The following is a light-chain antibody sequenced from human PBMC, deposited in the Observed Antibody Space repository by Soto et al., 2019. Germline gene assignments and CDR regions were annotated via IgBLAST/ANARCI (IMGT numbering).Light chain of an antibody. V-gene: IGKV1-17*01. CDR1: QGISNY. Sequence: DIQMTQSPSSLSASVVDRVTITCLASQGISNYLAWYQQKPGTVPKLLIYAASTLQSGVPSRFSGSGSGTEFTLTISSLQPEDFATYYCLQHKSYPITFGQGTRLEIK. CDR2: AAS. J-gene: IGKJ5*01. CDR3: LQHKSYPIT.